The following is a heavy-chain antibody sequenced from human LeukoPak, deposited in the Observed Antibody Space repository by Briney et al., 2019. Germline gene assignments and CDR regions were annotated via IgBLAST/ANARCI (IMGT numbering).Heavy chain of an antibody. CDR2: VTGSTSNT. CDR3: AQDRSSSTSCSNY. CDR1: GFDFSNYA. D-gene: IGHD2-2*01. Sequence: GGSLRLSCAASGFDFSNYAMTWVRLAPGKGLEWVSAVTGSTSNTFYADSVKGRFTISRDNSKNMLYLEMNSLRVEDTAIYYCAQDRSSSTSCSNYWGRGTLVTVSS. J-gene: IGHJ4*02. V-gene: IGHV3-23*01.